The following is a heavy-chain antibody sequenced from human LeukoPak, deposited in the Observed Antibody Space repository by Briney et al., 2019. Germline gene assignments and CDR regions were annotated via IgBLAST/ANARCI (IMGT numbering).Heavy chain of an antibody. CDR1: GGSISSGDYY. CDR3: AREDSSGYYPSGMDV. Sequence: SETLSLTCTVSGGSISSGDYYWSWIRQPPGKGLEWIGYIYYSGSTYYNPSLKSRVTISVDTSKNQFSLKLSSVTAADTAVYYCAREDSSGYYPSGMDVWGQGTTVTVSS. CDR2: IYYSGST. D-gene: IGHD3-22*01. V-gene: IGHV4-30-4*01. J-gene: IGHJ6*02.